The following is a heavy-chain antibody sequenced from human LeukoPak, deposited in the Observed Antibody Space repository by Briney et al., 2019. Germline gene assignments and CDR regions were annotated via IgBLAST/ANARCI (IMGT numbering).Heavy chain of an antibody. J-gene: IGHJ4*02. D-gene: IGHD6-13*01. Sequence: GGSLRLSCVASGITFSSSWMSWVRQAPGKGLEWVANIKPDGSVKYYADSVKGRFTISRDNSKNTLYLQMNSLRAEDTAVYYCAKKSRVGFAAGPFDYWGQGTLVTVSS. CDR1: GITFSSSW. CDR3: AKKSRVGFAAGPFDY. CDR2: IKPDGSVK. V-gene: IGHV3-7*01.